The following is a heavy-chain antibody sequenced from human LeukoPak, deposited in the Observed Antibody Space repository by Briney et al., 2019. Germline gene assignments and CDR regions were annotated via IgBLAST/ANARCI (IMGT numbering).Heavy chain of an antibody. CDR3: ARDGQTGTTVY. CDR1: GFTFSSYS. CDR2: ISSSSSYI. J-gene: IGHJ4*02. D-gene: IGHD1-7*01. Sequence: PGGSLRLSCAASGFTFSSYSMNWVRQAPGKGLEWVSSISSSSSYIYYADSVKGRFTISRDNAKNSLQLQMNSLRAEDTAVYYCARDGQTGTTVYWGQGTLVTVSS. V-gene: IGHV3-21*01.